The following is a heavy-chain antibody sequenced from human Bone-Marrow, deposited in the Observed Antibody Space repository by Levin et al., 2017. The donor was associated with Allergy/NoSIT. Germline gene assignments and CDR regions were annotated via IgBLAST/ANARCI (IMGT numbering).Heavy chain of an antibody. CDR2: ISSSSTHI. Sequence: LSLTCAASGFTFSSYTMNWVRQAPGKGLEWVSFISSSSTHIYYADSVQGRFTISRDNAKNSLYLQMSSLRAEDTAVYFCTREEVYQYYYMDVWGKGTTVTVSS. V-gene: IGHV3-21*01. J-gene: IGHJ6*03. CDR3: TREEVYQYYYMDV. CDR1: GFTFSSYT.